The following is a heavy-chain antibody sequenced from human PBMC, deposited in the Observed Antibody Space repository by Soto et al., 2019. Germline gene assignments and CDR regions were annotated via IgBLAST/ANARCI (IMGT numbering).Heavy chain of an antibody. Sequence: SVKVSCKASGGTFSSYAISWVRQAPGQGLEWMGGIIPIFGTANYAQKFQGRVTITADKSTSTAYMELSSLRSEDTAVYYCARVPFDYYYDSSGFSWFDPWGQGTLVTVSS. V-gene: IGHV1-69*06. CDR2: IIPIFGTA. CDR1: GGTFSSYA. CDR3: ARVPFDYYYDSSGFSWFDP. J-gene: IGHJ5*02. D-gene: IGHD3-22*01.